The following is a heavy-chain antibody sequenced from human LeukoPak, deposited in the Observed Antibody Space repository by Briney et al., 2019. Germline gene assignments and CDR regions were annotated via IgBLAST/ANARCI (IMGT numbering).Heavy chain of an antibody. CDR1: GGSISSYY. CDR3: ATTVNFNWFDP. CDR2: IYYSGST. J-gene: IGHJ5*02. Sequence: SETLSLTCTVSGGSISSYYWSWIRQPPGKGLEWIGYIYYSGSTNYNPSLESRVTISVDTSKNQFSLKLNSVTAADTAVYYCATTVNFNWFDPWGQGALVTVSS. D-gene: IGHD4-11*01. V-gene: IGHV4-59*01.